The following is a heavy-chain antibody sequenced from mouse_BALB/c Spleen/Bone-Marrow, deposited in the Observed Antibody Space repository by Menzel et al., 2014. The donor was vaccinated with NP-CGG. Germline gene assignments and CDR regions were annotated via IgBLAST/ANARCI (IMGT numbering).Heavy chain of an antibody. V-gene: IGHV1-5*01. CDR1: GYTFSNYW. CDR2: IYPGNSYT. D-gene: IGHD3-1*01. Sequence: VQLQESGTVLARPGASVKMSCKASGYTFSNYWMHWVKQRPGQGLEWIGTIYPGNSYTTYNQKFKGKAKLTAVQSTSTAAMELSSMTNEDSAVDYCTALARSDFDYWGQGTTLTVSS. CDR3: TALARSDFDY. J-gene: IGHJ2*01.